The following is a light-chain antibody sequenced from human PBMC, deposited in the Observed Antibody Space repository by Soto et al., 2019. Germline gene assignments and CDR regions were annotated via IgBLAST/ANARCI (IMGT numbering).Light chain of an antibody. V-gene: IGLV1-40*01. CDR1: SSNLGAGYD. CDR2: GNS. Sequence: QSVLTQPPSASGSPGQRVTISCTGSSSNLGAGYDVHWYQQLPGTAPKLLIYGNSNRPSGVPDRFSGYKSVTSASLAITGLQAEDEADYYCQSYDSSLSGFYVFGTGTKLTVL. CDR3: QSYDSSLSGFYV. J-gene: IGLJ1*01.